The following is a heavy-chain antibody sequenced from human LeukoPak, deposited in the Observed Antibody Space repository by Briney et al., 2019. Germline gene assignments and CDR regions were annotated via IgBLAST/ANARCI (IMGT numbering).Heavy chain of an antibody. Sequence: GGSLRLSCAASGFSFSDYNMNWVRQAPGKGLKWVSYITSSSTTIYYADSVKGRFTISRDNAKNSLYLEMFSLRADDTAVYYCAREGAFGASNVWGQGTMVTVSS. D-gene: IGHD3-3*01. J-gene: IGHJ3*01. CDR1: GFSFSDYN. CDR3: AREGAFGASNV. CDR2: ITSSSTTI. V-gene: IGHV3-48*01.